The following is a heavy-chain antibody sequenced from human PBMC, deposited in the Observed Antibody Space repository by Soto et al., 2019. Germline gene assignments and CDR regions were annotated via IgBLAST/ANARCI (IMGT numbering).Heavy chain of an antibody. J-gene: IGHJ4*02. CDR1: GFTFNNYD. CDR2: ISDTGGDT. CDR3: ATPSEHLSLITLGGLTPVGFDY. V-gene: IGHV3-23*01. D-gene: IGHD3-16*01. Sequence: EAQLLESGGGLVQPGGSLRLSCVASGFTFNNYDVSWVRRAPGEGLEWVSTISDTGGDTYYGDSVKGRFSISRDKSRSTVFLPMHSVRVDDTALYYCATPSEHLSLITLGGLTPVGFDYWGQGILVTVSS.